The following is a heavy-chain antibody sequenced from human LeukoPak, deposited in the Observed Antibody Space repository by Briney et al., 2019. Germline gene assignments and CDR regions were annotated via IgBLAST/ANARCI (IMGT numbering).Heavy chain of an antibody. J-gene: IGHJ3*02. CDR1: GGSISSGGYY. CDR2: IYYSGST. CDR3: ARVAGNLAPDAFDI. Sequence: SQTLSLTCIVSGGSISSGGYYWSWIRQHPGKGLEWIGYIYYSGSTYYNPSLKSRVTISVDTSKNQFSLKLSSVPAADTAVYYCARVAGNLAPDAFDIWGQGTMVTVSS. V-gene: IGHV4-31*03. D-gene: IGHD2/OR15-2a*01.